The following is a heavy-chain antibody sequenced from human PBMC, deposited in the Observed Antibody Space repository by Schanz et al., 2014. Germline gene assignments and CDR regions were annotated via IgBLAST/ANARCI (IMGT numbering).Heavy chain of an antibody. J-gene: IGHJ4*02. Sequence: QVQLVQSGAEVKKPGASVRVSCKASGYTFTTYAMSWVRQAPGQGLEWMGWISAYNGNTKYPQNLQGRVTMTTDTSTSTAYMELRSLRSDDTAVYYCARDAADFYDILTEEDYWGQGTLVTVSS. CDR2: ISAYNGNT. CDR3: ARDAADFYDILTEEDY. D-gene: IGHD3-9*01. V-gene: IGHV1-18*01. CDR1: GYTFTTYA.